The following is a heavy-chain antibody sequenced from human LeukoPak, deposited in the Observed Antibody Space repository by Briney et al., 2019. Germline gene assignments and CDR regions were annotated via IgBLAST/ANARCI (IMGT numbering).Heavy chain of an antibody. D-gene: IGHD3-16*01. J-gene: IGHJ5*02. CDR3: GKEGGA. CDR1: GFTFSSFT. V-gene: IGHV3-23*01. CDR2: IGGRGTST. Sequence: PGGSLRLSCAASGFTFSSFTMTWVRQAPGKGLEWVSAIGGRGTSTYYADSLEGRFTIVRENSKDMVYLQMNSLKVEDTAIYYCGKEGGAWGQGTQVTVSS.